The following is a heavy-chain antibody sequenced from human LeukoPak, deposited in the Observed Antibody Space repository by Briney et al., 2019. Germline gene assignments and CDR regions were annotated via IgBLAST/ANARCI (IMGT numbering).Heavy chain of an antibody. CDR3: ARDLTFTMVRGVIIDY. Sequence: SETLSLTCTVSGGSISRSSYYWGWIRQPPGKGLEWIGSIYYSGSTYYNPSLKSRVTISVDTSKNQFSLKLSSVTAADTAVYYCARDLTFTMVRGVIIDYWGQGTLVTVSS. J-gene: IGHJ4*02. CDR2: IYYSGST. V-gene: IGHV4-39*07. CDR1: GGSISRSSYY. D-gene: IGHD3-10*01.